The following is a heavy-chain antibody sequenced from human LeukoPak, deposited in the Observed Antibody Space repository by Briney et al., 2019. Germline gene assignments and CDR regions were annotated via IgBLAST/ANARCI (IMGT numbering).Heavy chain of an antibody. V-gene: IGHV4-59*01. CDR1: GDSISSYY. CDR2: IYYSGST. J-gene: IGHJ4*02. D-gene: IGHD4-11*01. CDR3: ARGEALYSNYGFDY. Sequence: PSETLSLTCTVSGDSISSYYWSWLRQPPGKGLEWLGYIYYSGSTNYNPSLKSRVTISIDTSKNQFSLKLTSVTAADTAVYYCARGEALYSNYGFDYWGQGTLVTVSS.